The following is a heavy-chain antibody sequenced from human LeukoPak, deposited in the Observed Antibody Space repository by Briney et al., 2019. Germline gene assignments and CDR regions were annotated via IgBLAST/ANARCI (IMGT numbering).Heavy chain of an antibody. CDR1: GFTVSSNY. Sequence: PGGSLRLSCAASGFTVSSNYMSWVRQAPGKGLEWVSVIYSGGSTYYADSAKGRFTISRDNSKNTLYLQMNSLRAEDTAVYYCARELAVAGTIFYFDYWGQGTLVTVSS. J-gene: IGHJ4*02. CDR3: ARELAVAGTIFYFDY. CDR2: IYSGGST. V-gene: IGHV3-66*01. D-gene: IGHD6-19*01.